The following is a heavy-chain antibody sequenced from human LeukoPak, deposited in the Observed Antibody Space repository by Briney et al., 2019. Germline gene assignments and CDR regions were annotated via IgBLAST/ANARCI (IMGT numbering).Heavy chain of an antibody. Sequence: GGSLRLSCAASGFTFSSYSMNWVRQAPGKGLEWVSSISSSSSYIYYADSVKGRFTISRDNAKNSLYLQMNSLRAEDTAVYYCARDTRMEYYYDSSGYSAFDIWGQGTMVTVSS. CDR2: ISSSSSYI. J-gene: IGHJ3*02. D-gene: IGHD3-22*01. CDR3: ARDTRMEYYYDSSGYSAFDI. CDR1: GFTFSSYS. V-gene: IGHV3-21*01.